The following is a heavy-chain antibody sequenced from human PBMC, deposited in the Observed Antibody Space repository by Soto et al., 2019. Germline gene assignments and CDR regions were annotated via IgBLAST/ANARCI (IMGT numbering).Heavy chain of an antibody. Sequence: SVKVSCKASGYTFPSYDIYWVRQATGRGLEWMGWMNPNTGNSGYAQKFQGRVTMTSDTSISTAHMELSSLRSDDTAVYYCARRAETNGWNGFGADKYYFDFWGQGTLVTVSS. D-gene: IGHD1-1*01. J-gene: IGHJ4*02. V-gene: IGHV1-8*01. CDR3: ARRAETNGWNGFGADKYYFDF. CDR1: GYTFPSYD. CDR2: MNPNTGNS.